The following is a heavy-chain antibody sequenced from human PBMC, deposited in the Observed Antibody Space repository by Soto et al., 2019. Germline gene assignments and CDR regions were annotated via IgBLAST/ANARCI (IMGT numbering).Heavy chain of an antibody. Sequence: GGSLRLSCAASGFTFSSYAMHWVRQAPGKGLEWVAVISYDGSNKYYADSVKGRFTISRDNSKNTLYLQMNSLRAEDTAVYYCARVQDYSEYYYGMDVWGQGTTVTVSS. V-gene: IGHV3-30-3*01. CDR2: ISYDGSNK. CDR1: GFTFSSYA. CDR3: ARVQDYSEYYYGMDV. D-gene: IGHD2-15*01. J-gene: IGHJ6*02.